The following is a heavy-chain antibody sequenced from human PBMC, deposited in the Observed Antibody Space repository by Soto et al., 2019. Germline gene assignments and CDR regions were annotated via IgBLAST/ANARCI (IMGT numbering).Heavy chain of an antibody. CDR1: GGSISSGGYC. D-gene: IGHD1-26*01. J-gene: IGHJ4*02. V-gene: IGHV4-31*03. CDR2: IYYSGST. CDR3: ARAGGSLDY. Sequence: PSETLSLTCTVSGGSISSGGYCWSWIRQHPGKGLEWIGYIYYSGSTYYNPSLKSRVTISVDTSKNQFSLKLSSVTAADTAVYYCARAGGSLDYWGQGTLVTVSS.